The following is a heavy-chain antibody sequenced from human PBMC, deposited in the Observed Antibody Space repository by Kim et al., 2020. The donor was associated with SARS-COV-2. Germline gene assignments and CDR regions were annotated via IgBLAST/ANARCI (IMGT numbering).Heavy chain of an antibody. CDR3: AKGYCSGGSCYQASYYYYGMDV. CDR2: IWYDGSNK. D-gene: IGHD2-15*01. V-gene: IGHV3-33*06. CDR1: GFTFSSYG. J-gene: IGHJ6*02. Sequence: GGSLRLSCAASGFTFSSYGMHWVRQAPGKGLEWVAVIWYDGSNKYYADSVKGRFTISRDNSKNTLYLQMNSLRAEDTAVYYCAKGYCSGGSCYQASYYYYGMDVWGQGTTVTVSS.